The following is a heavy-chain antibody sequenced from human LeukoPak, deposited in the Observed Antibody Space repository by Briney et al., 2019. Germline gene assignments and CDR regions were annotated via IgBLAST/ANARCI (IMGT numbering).Heavy chain of an antibody. CDR2: INHSGST. Sequence: SETLSLTCAVYGGSFSGYYWSWIRQPPGKGLEWIGEINHSGSTNYNPSLKSRVTISVDTSKNQFSLKLSSVTAADTAVYYCARGVIRQWQVLSYWGQGTLVTVSS. CDR1: GGSFSGYY. V-gene: IGHV4-34*01. J-gene: IGHJ4*02. D-gene: IGHD6-19*01. CDR3: ARGVIRQWQVLSY.